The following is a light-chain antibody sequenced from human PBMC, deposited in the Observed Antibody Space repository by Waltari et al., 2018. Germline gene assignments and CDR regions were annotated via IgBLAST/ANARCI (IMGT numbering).Light chain of an antibody. Sequence: DIQMTQSPSTLPASVGDRVTITCRASQSIGSWLAWYPQKPGKAPNLLIYEASNLESGVPSRFTGSGSGTEFTLTINSLQPDDFATYYCQQYDSFSYTFGQGTKVQIK. CDR1: QSIGSW. J-gene: IGKJ2*01. CDR2: EAS. CDR3: QQYDSFSYT. V-gene: IGKV1-5*03.